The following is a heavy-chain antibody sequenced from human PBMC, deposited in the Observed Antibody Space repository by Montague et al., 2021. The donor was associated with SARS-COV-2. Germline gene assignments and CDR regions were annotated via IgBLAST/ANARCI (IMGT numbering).Heavy chain of an antibody. Sequence: CAISGDNVSSNSATWNWVRQSPSRGLEWLGRTYYRSKWYNDYAVXVRGRVTINPDTSKNQFSLQLNSVTPKDTAIYYCTSGREGNYNVMDVWGQGTTVTVSS. CDR1: GDNVSSNSAT. J-gene: IGHJ6*02. D-gene: IGHD1-1*01. V-gene: IGHV6-1*01. CDR2: TYYRSKWYN. CDR3: TSGREGNYNVMDV.